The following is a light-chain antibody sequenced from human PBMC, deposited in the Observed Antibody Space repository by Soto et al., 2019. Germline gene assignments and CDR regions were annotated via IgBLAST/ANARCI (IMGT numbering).Light chain of an antibody. J-gene: IGKJ5*01. CDR2: GAS. Sequence: EIVLTQSPGPLSLSPGERATLSCRASQSVSSSYLAWYQQKPGQAPRLLIYGASSRATGIPDRFSGSGSGTDFTLTISRLAPEDFAVYYCQQYGSSPPITSGQGTRLEIK. CDR3: QQYGSSPPIT. V-gene: IGKV3-20*01. CDR1: QSVSSSY.